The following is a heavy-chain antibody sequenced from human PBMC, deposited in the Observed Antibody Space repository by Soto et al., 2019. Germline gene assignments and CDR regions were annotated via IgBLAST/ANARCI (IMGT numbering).Heavy chain of an antibody. CDR2: ISGSGGST. CDR1: GFTFSSYA. J-gene: IGHJ4*02. D-gene: IGHD3-22*01. CDR3: AKGHDSVSPLYYYDSSGYYYPFDY. V-gene: IGHV3-23*01. Sequence: PGGSLRLSCAASGFTFSSYAMSWVRQAPGKGLEWVSAISGSGGSTYYADSVKGRFTISRDNSKNTLYLQMNSLRAEDTAVYYCAKGHDSVSPLYYYDSSGYYYPFDYWGQGTLVTVPQ.